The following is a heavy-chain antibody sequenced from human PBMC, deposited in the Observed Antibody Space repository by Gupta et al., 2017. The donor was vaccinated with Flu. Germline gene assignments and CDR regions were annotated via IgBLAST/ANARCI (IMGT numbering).Heavy chain of an antibody. J-gene: IGHJ5*02. V-gene: IGHV3-23*01. CDR3: TKDLDGTNWFDP. CDR2: ISGSGGGT. Sequence: ELQLLQSGGGLVQPGGSLRLSCTASGFTFSNYAMSWVRQAPGKGLEWVSAISGSGGGTYYADSLKGRFTISRDNSRNTLYLQMRSLRGEDTATYYCTKDLDGTNWFDPWGPGTLVIVSS. D-gene: IGHD1-26*01. CDR1: GFTFSNYA.